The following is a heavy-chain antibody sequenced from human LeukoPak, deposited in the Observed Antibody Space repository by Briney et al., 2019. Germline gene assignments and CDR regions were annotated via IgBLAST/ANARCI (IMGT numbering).Heavy chain of an antibody. CDR2: ISGSGTPT. D-gene: IGHD2-2*01. J-gene: IGHJ6*03. Sequence: GGSLRLSCAASGFTFSSYAMSWVRQAPDKGLEWVSAISGSGTPTYYADSVKGRFTISRDNSKNTLDLQMNNLRAEDTAVYYCTTDMVGGGSTRPIYYYYMDVWGKGTTVTVSS. CDR1: GFTFSSYA. CDR3: TTDMVGGGSTRPIYYYYMDV. V-gene: IGHV3-23*01.